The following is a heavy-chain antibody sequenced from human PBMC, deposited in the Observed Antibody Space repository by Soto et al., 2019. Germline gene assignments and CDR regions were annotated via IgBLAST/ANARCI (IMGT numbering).Heavy chain of an antibody. J-gene: IGHJ4*02. CDR3: ASWLAVAGFDY. V-gene: IGHV4-39*01. CDR1: GGSISSSSYY. CDR2: IYYSGST. D-gene: IGHD6-19*01. Sequence: QLQLQESGPGLVKPSETLSLTCTVSGGSISSSSYYWGWIRQSPGKGLEWIGSIYYSGSTYYNPSLKSRVTISVDTSKNQFSLKLSSVTAADTAVYYCASWLAVAGFDYWGQGTLVTVSS.